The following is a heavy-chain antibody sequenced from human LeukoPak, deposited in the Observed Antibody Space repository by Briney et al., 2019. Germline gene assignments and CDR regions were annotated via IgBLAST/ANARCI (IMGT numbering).Heavy chain of an antibody. J-gene: IGHJ4*02. D-gene: IGHD3-22*01. CDR2: IYYSGSA. CDR1: GGSISSSSYY. CDR3: ARENYYNTSGVTDY. Sequence: SETLSLTCTVSGGSISSSSYYWGWIRQPPGKGLEWIGSIYYSGSAYYNPSLTGRVTISIDTSKKQFSLKLSSVAAADTAVYYCARENYYNTSGVTDYWGQGTLVTVSS. V-gene: IGHV4-39*07.